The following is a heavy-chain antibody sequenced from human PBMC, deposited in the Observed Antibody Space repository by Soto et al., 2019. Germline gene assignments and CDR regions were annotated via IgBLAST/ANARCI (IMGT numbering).Heavy chain of an antibody. V-gene: IGHV3-74*01. J-gene: IGHJ4*02. CDR3: ARDPGTGYYDSSGYYYD. CDR2: INSDGSST. CDR1: GFTLSSYW. Sequence: PGGSLRLSCAASGFTLSSYWMHWVRQAPGKGLVWVSRINSDGSSTSYADSVKGRFTISRDNAKNTLYLQINRLKAEDTVVYYCARDPGTGYYDSSGYYYDWGQGTLVTVSS. D-gene: IGHD3-22*01.